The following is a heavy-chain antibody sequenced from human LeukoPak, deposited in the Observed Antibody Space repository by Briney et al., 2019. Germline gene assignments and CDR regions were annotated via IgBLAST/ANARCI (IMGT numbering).Heavy chain of an antibody. Sequence: MPSETLSLTCGVSGYSITSGYYWGWIRQPPGKGLECIGTIYHSGSTYYDPSLKSRVTISLDTSQNQCSLKLNSVTAADTAVYYCAREKGGAADYWGQGTLVTVSS. CDR3: AREKGGAADY. J-gene: IGHJ4*02. CDR2: IYHSGST. V-gene: IGHV4-38-2*02. CDR1: GYSITSGYY. D-gene: IGHD2-15*01.